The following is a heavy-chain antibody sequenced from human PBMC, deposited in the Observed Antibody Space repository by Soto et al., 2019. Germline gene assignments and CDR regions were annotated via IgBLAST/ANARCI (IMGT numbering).Heavy chain of an antibody. J-gene: IGHJ4*01. V-gene: IGHV4-59*01. CDR3: ARDETLRH. Sequence: SETLSLTCTVSGDSMDGFYWNWIRQPPGKGLEWIGYVDYTGNTNYNPSLRSRVSISIDTSKNQFSLQLSSVIAADTAIYYCARDETLRHWGHGTLVTVYS. CDR2: VDYTGNT. D-gene: IGHD4-17*01. CDR1: GDSMDGFY.